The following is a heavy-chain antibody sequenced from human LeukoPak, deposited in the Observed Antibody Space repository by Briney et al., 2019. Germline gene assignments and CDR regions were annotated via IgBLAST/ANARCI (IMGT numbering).Heavy chain of an antibody. CDR3: ARARVLYYGMDV. J-gene: IGHJ6*02. D-gene: IGHD6-6*01. CDR2: IIPIFGTA. CDR1: GGTFGSYA. Sequence: SVKVSCKASGGTFGSYAISWVRQAPGQGLEWMGGIIPIFGTANYAQKFQGRVTITADESTSTAYMELSSLRSEDTAVYYCARARVLYYGMDVWGQGTTVTVSS. V-gene: IGHV1-69*13.